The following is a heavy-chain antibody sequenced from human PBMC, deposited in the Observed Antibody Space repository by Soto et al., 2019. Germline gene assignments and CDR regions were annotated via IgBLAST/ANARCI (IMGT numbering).Heavy chain of an antibody. J-gene: IGHJ5*02. CDR1: GDSVISRSSY. D-gene: IGHD6-13*01. CDR2: ISYIGNT. CDR3: ARAKVAAGIDWLDP. V-gene: IGHV4-61*01. Sequence: SETLYLACVVSGDSVISRSSYWNWIPKSPGKGLEWIGYISYIGNTNYNPSLNSRGAMSLDTSKSQFSLNLTSVTAADTAVYYCARAKVAAGIDWLDPWGQGTLVTVSS.